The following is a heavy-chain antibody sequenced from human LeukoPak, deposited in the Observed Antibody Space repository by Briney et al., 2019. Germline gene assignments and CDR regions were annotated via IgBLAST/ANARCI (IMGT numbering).Heavy chain of an antibody. J-gene: IGHJ4*02. CDR3: ARALIRMVYDRGGSGFDY. CDR1: GFTFDDYG. Sequence: GGSLRLSCAASGFTFDDYGMSWVRQAPGKGLEWVSGINWNGGSTGYADSVKGRFTISRDNAKNSLYLQMSSLRAEDTALYYCARALIRMVYDRGGSGFDYWGQGTLVTVSS. V-gene: IGHV3-20*04. CDR2: INWNGGST. D-gene: IGHD2-8*01.